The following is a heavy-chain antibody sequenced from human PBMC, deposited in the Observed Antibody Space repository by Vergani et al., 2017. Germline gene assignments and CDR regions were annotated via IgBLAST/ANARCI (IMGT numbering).Heavy chain of an antibody. CDR3: ARDQGGTTQNYYYYYGMDV. D-gene: IGHD1-1*01. CDR1: GYTFTNYD. CDR2: MNPISGNT. V-gene: IGHV1-8*03. Sequence: QVQLVQSGTEVKKPGASVKVSCKASGYTFTNYDVNWVRHATGQGLEWMGWMNPISGNTGYAQEFRGRVTITRDTSISTAYMELSNLRSEDTAVYYCARDQGGTTQNYYYYYGMDVWGQGTTVTVSS. J-gene: IGHJ6*02.